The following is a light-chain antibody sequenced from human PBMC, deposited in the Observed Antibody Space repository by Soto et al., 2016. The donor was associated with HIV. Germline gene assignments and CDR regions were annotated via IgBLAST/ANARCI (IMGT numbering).Light chain of an antibody. CDR3: QHYNNYLYT. J-gene: IGKJ2*01. CDR2: KAS. Sequence: DIQMTQSPSTLSASVGDTVTLTCRASQSVSAWVAWYQQKPGKAPKLVIYKASLSPREVPSRFSGSGSGTEFTLTISGLQPDDFATYYCQHYNNYLYTFGPGTRVEIK. V-gene: IGKV1-5*03. CDR1: QSVSAW.